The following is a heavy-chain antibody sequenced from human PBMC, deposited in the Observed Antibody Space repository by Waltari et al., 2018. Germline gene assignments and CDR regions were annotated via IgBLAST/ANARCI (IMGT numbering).Heavy chain of an antibody. CDR3: SAAGDY. Sequence: EVQLVAHGGGLVQPGGSLRIPCAASGFTFTHYAMSWVRPVPGKGLEWVSAISGSGASTHVADSVKGRFSISRDNSKEMIYLQMNSLRVEDTAIYYCSAAGDYWGQGTQVTVSS. D-gene: IGHD2-15*01. V-gene: IGHV3-23*04. J-gene: IGHJ4*02. CDR2: ISGSGAST. CDR1: GFTFTHYA.